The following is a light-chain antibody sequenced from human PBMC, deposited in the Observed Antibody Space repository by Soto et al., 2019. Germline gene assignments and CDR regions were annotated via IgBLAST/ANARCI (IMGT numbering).Light chain of an antibody. CDR1: SSDVGGYNH. J-gene: IGLJ1*01. CDR2: DVS. CDR3: SSFTSTSTNYV. Sequence: QSALTQPASVSGSPGQSITISCTGTSSDVGGYNHVSWYQQHPGKDPKLMIYDVSNRPSGVSNRFSGSKSGNTASLTISGLQPEDEADYYCSSFTSTSTNYVFGTGTKLTVL. V-gene: IGLV2-14*01.